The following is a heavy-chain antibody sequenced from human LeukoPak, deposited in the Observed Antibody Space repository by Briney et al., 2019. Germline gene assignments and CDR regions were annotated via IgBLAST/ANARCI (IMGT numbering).Heavy chain of an antibody. D-gene: IGHD6-13*01. Sequence: GGSLRLSCAASGFTFSSYAMHWVRQAPGKGLEWVAVISYDGSNKYYADSVKGRFTISRDNSKNTLYLQMNSLRAEDTAVYYCAKDRAGIAAADPGAFDIWGQGTMVTVSS. J-gene: IGHJ3*02. CDR3: AKDRAGIAAADPGAFDI. CDR1: GFTFSSYA. V-gene: IGHV3-30-3*01. CDR2: ISYDGSNK.